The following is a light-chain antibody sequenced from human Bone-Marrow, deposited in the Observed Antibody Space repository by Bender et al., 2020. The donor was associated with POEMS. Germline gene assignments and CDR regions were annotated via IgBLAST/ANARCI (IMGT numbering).Light chain of an antibody. Sequence: QSALTQPASVSGSPGQSITASCTGTISEVGSYDFVSWYQQQPGKAPKLMIFDVSKRPSGISHRFSGSKSGDTASLTISGLQVEDEGDYYCSSYSTTTTLVFGTGTKVTVL. CDR2: DVS. CDR3: SSYSTTTTLV. V-gene: IGLV2-14*03. CDR1: ISEVGSYDF. J-gene: IGLJ1*01.